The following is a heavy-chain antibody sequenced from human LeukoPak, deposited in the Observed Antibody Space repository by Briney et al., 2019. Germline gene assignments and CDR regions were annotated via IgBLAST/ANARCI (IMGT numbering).Heavy chain of an antibody. D-gene: IGHD3-22*01. CDR3: AKDSRHYYDSSGYNDY. V-gene: IGHV3-30*02. CDR2: IRYDGSNK. J-gene: IGHJ4*02. Sequence: GGSLRLSCAASGFTFSSYGMHWVRQAPGKGLEWVAFIRYDGSNKYYADSVKGRFTISRDNSKNTLYLQMNSLRAEDTALYYCAKDSRHYYDSSGYNDYWGQGTLVTVSS. CDR1: GFTFSSYG.